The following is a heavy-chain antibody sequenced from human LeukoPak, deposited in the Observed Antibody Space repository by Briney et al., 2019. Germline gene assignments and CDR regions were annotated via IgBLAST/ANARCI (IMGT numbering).Heavy chain of an antibody. V-gene: IGHV3-30*03. J-gene: IGHJ5*02. CDR3: ARDRCGGDCGFDP. D-gene: IGHD2-21*02. Sequence: PGGSLRLSCAASGFTFSSYWMSWVRQAPGKGLEWVAVISYDGSNKYYADSVKGRFTISRDNSKNTLYLQMNSLRAEDTAVYYCARDRCGGDCGFDPWGQGTLVTVSS. CDR2: ISYDGSNK. CDR1: GFTFSSYW.